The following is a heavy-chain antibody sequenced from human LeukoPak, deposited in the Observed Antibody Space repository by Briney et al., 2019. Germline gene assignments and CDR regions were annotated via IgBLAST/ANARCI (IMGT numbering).Heavy chain of an antibody. V-gene: IGHV3-74*01. D-gene: IGHD3-10*01. CDR2: ISSDGSIT. Sequence: GGSLRLSCAASGFTFSTYWMHWVRQAPGKGLVWVSRISSDGSITGYADSVKGRFTISRDNAKNTLYLQMNSLRAEDTAVYYCARHLNYHLDYWGQGTLVTVSS. CDR1: GFTFSTYW. J-gene: IGHJ4*02. CDR3: ARHLNYHLDY.